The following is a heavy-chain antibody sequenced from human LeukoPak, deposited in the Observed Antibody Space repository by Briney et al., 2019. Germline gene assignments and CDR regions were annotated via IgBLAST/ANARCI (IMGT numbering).Heavy chain of an antibody. CDR1: GFTFSSYW. V-gene: IGHV3-7*01. D-gene: IGHD6-13*01. CDR3: LRDTAAGGDDYYYYMDV. CDR2: IKQDGSEK. Sequence: GGSLRLSCAASGFTFSSYWMSWVRQAPGKGLEWVANIKQDGSEKYYVDSVKGRFTISRDNSKNTLYLQMNSLRTEDTALYYCLRDTAAGGDDYYYYMDVWGKGTTVTVSS. J-gene: IGHJ6*03.